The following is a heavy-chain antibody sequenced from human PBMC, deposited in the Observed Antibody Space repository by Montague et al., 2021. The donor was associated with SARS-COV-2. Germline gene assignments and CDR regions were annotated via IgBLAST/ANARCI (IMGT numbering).Heavy chain of an antibody. CDR1: GVSVSSNNYY. D-gene: IGHD3-16*01. CDR2: IDFNGNT. V-gene: IGHV4-61*03. CDR3: AREVVGVKTNWLDT. J-gene: IGHJ5*02. Sequence: SETLSLTCSVSGVSVSSNNYYWTWLRRPPGKGLECIGYIDFNGNTIHXXXLYGRVTTSIDTSKNHFSLRLTSVTPADTAVYYCAREVVGVKTNWLDTWGQGTLVTVSS.